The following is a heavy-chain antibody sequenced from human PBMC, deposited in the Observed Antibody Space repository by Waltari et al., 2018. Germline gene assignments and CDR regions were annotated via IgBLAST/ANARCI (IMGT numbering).Heavy chain of an antibody. J-gene: IGHJ1*01. CDR2: MQYRGST. CDR3: GRIAFGDDGGYFQY. D-gene: IGHD4-17*01. CDR1: GCSLTTNYH. V-gene: IGHV4-39*05. Sequence: QLQLQASGPGLVRPSETPSLTSPVSGCSLTTNYHWAWIRQPPGKGLEWMGNMQYRGSTFYNPSLMSRVTISLDTSKNQFSLTLTSVDAADTAVYFCGRIAFGDDGGYFQYWGQGTLVTVSS.